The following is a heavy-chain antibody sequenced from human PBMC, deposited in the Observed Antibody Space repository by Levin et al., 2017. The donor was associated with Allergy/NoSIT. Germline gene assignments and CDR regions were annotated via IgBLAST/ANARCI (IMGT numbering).Heavy chain of an antibody. Sequence: GGSLRLSCAASGFTFSSYAMHWVRQAPGKGLEWVAVISYDGSNKYYADSVKGRFTISRDNSKNTLYLQMNSLRAEDTAVYYCARDNRVYSYGYVDYWGQGTLVTVSS. CDR2: ISYDGSNK. D-gene: IGHD5-18*01. CDR1: GFTFSSYA. V-gene: IGHV3-30-3*01. CDR3: ARDNRVYSYGYVDY. J-gene: IGHJ4*02.